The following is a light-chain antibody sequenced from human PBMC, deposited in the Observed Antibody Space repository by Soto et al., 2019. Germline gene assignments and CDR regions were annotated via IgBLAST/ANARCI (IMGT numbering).Light chain of an antibody. J-gene: IGKJ1*01. Sequence: DIVLTQSPDSLPVSLGERATINCKSSQSVLYSSNNKNFLAWYQQKPRQPPKLLIYWASTRESGVPDRFSGSGSGTAFTLTISSLQAEDVAVYYFQQYYTAPWTFGQGTKVEIK. CDR3: QQYYTAPWT. V-gene: IGKV4-1*01. CDR1: QSVLYSSNNKNF. CDR2: WAS.